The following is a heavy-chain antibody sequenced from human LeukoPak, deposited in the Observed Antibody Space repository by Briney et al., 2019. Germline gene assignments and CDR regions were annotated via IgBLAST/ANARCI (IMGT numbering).Heavy chain of an antibody. Sequence: GGSLRLSCAASGFTFSSYGMHWVRQAPGKGLEWVAVIWYDGSNKYYADSVKGRFTISRDNSKNTLYLQMNSLRAEDTAVYYCARGSSGYSSQYFQHWGQGTLVTVSS. J-gene: IGHJ1*01. CDR3: ARGSSGYSSQYFQH. V-gene: IGHV3-33*03. CDR2: IWYDGSNK. CDR1: GFTFSSYG. D-gene: IGHD3-22*01.